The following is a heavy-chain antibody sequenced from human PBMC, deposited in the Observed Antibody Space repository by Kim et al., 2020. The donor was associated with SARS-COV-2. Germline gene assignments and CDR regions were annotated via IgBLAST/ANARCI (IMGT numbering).Heavy chain of an antibody. CDR3: AKGLSDGHRSYFYYGLDV. CDR2: ISGGGVST. V-gene: IGHV3-23*01. CDR1: GFTFGSYA. D-gene: IGHD2-21*01. Sequence: GGSLRLSCAGSGFTFGSYALNWVRQAPGKGLEWVSSISGGGVSTYYADSVKGRFTISRDNSKNTLYLQMNSLRAEDTAVYYCAKGLSDGHRSYFYYGLDV. J-gene: IGHJ6*01.